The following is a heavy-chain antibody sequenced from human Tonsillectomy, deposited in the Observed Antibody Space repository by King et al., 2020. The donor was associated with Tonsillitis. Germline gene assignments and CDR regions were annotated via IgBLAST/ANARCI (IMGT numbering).Heavy chain of an antibody. CDR2: ISGSGGST. Sequence: VQLVESGGGLVQPGGSLRLSCAASGFTFSSSAMNWVRQAPGKGLEWVSVISGSGGSTYYADSVKGRFTISRDNSKNTLYLQMNSLRAEDTAVYYCAKDLPAPGWLEYFFYYGMDVWGQGTTVTVSS. CDR1: GFTFSSSA. V-gene: IGHV3-23*04. CDR3: AKDLPAPGWLEYFFYYGMDV. D-gene: IGHD6-19*01. J-gene: IGHJ6*02.